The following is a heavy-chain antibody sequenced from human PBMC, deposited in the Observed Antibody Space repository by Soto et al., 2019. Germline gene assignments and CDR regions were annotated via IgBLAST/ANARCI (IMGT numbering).Heavy chain of an antibody. V-gene: IGHV4-31*03. CDR1: GGSISSGGYY. CDR2: NYYSGST. J-gene: IGHJ3*02. D-gene: IGHD1-1*01. Sequence: PSETLSLTCTVSGGSISSGGYYWSWIRQHPGKGLEWIGYNYYSGSTYYNPSLKSRVTISVDTSKNQFSLKLSSVTAADTAVYYCARDPFTTGTTDGADAVDIWGQGTMVTVSS. CDR3: ARDPFTTGTTDGADAVDI.